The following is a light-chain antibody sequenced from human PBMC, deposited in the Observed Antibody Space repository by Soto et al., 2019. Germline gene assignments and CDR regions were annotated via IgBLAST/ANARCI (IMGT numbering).Light chain of an antibody. Sequence: QSALTQPASVSGSPRQSITISCTGTSSDVGGYNYVSWYQQHPGKAPKLMIYEVSNRPSGVSNRFSGSKSGNTASLTISGLHAEDEADYYCSSYTSSSTYVVFGGGTKLTAL. CDR2: EVS. CDR1: SSDVGGYNY. CDR3: SSYTSSSTYVV. V-gene: IGLV2-14*01. J-gene: IGLJ2*01.